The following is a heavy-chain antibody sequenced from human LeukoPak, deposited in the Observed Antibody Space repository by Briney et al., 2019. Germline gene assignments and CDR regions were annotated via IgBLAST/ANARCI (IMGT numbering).Heavy chain of an antibody. CDR3: ARAVGASGVEY. J-gene: IGHJ4*02. CDR2: IFSGGPT. Sequence: GGSLRLSCAASGFTVSYNYMYWVRQVPGKGLDWVSTIFSGGPTHYADSVKGRFTISRDNSKNTLYLQMNTLRAEDTAVYYCARAVGASGVEYWGRGTLVTVSS. CDR1: GFTVSYNY. D-gene: IGHD1-26*01. V-gene: IGHV3-53*01.